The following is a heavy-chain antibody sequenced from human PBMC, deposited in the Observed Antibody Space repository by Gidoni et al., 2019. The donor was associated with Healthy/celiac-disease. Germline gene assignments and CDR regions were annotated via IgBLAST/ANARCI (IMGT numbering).Heavy chain of an antibody. D-gene: IGHD6-6*01. CDR1: GFTFVDYA. J-gene: IGHJ5*02. CDR3: TQTLAARTGFSWFDP. V-gene: IGHV3-49*05. Sequence: EVQLVDSGGGLVKPGRPLRPSCPPSGFTFVDYAMSWFRQAPGKGRGWVGFIRSKAYGGTTESAASVRGRFTISRDDSKSIAYLQMNSLKTENTAVYYCTQTLAARTGFSWFDPWGQGTLVTVSS. CDR2: IRSKAYGGTT.